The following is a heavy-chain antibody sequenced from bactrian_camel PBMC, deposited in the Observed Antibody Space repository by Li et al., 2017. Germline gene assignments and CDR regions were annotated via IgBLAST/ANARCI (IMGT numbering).Heavy chain of an antibody. J-gene: IGHJ4*01. CDR3: AADRFPQGYYGLPRFAT. Sequence: HVQLVESGGGSVQAGGSLRLSCTASEFILSSYDMGCFRQAPGKEREGVATIYPGGYTVYVDSVQGRFTISRDNAKNMLYLQMNSLKPEDTGMYYCAADRFPQGYYGLPRFATGARGPRSPS. V-gene: IGHV3S53*01. D-gene: IGHD5*01. CDR2: IYPGGYT. CDR1: EFILSSYD.